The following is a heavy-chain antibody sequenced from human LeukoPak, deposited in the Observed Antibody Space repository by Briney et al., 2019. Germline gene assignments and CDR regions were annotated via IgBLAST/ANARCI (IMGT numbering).Heavy chain of an antibody. J-gene: IGHJ4*02. CDR3: ARASKAYSSFDY. D-gene: IGHD5-18*01. CDR2: IYYSGSA. V-gene: IGHV4-61*01. Sequence: PSQTLSLTCTVSGGSISSGSDYWSWIRQPPGKGLEWIGYIYYSGSANYNPSLKSRVTISVDTSKNQFSLKLSSVTAADTAVYYCARASKAYSSFDYWGQGTLVTVSS. CDR1: GGSISSGSDY.